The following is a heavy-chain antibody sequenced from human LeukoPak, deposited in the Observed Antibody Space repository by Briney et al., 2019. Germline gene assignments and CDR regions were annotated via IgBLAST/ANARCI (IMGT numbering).Heavy chain of an antibody. Sequence: SETLSLTCTVSGGSIIGNSYYWGWIRQPPGKGLEYIGSIYYGTSSYYNPSLKSRLTISLDTSKSQFSLNLTSVTAADTAVYYCARVGGRRWSSAFDYWGQGALVTVSS. CDR2: IYYGTSS. CDR3: ARVGGRRWSSAFDY. J-gene: IGHJ4*02. D-gene: IGHD2-15*01. CDR1: GGSIIGNSYY. V-gene: IGHV4-39*07.